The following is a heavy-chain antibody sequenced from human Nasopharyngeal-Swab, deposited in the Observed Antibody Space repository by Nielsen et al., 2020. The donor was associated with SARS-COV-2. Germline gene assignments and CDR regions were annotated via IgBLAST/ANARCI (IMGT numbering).Heavy chain of an antibody. CDR2: TYYRSMWKS. D-gene: IGHD5-24*01. Sequence: SQTLSLTCAISGDSVSDHRATWNWIRQSPSRGLEWLGRTYYRSMWKSDYLVAVKSRITINPDTSKNQFSLHLNSVTPEDTAVYYCTRAFHGQDGSYLHMDVWGKGTTVTVSS. CDR3: TRAFHGQDGSYLHMDV. CDR1: GDSVSDHRAT. J-gene: IGHJ6*03. V-gene: IGHV6-1*01.